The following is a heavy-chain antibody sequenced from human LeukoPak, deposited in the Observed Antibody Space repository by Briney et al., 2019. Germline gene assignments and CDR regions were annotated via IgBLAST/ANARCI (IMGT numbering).Heavy chain of an antibody. CDR1: GYTFTSYG. CDR2: ISAHNGNT. Sequence: ASVKVSCKASGYTFTSYGVSWVRQAPGQGLEWMGWISAHNGNTNYAQKVRGRVTMTTDTSTRTAYMELRSLRSDDTAVYYCARGLQENLAWLTAFSAFDIWGQGTMVTVSS. CDR3: ARGLQENLAWLTAFSAFDI. J-gene: IGHJ3*02. D-gene: IGHD6-19*01. V-gene: IGHV1-18*01.